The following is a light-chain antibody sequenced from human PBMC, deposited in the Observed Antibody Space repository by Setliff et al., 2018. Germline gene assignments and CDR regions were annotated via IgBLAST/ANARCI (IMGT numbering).Light chain of an antibody. CDR1: QSVNTN. Sequence: ETVMTQSPATLSLSPGERATLSCRASQSVNTNLAWYQQKPGQAPRLLIHGASTRASDVPPRFSGGGSGTEFTLTISSLQSEDFAVYYCQQYNYWPRTFGQGTKVDIK. CDR2: GAS. V-gene: IGKV3-15*01. J-gene: IGKJ1*01. CDR3: QQYNYWPRT.